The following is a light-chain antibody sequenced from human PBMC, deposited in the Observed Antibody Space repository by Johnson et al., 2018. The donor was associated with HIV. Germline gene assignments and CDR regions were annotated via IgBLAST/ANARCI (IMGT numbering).Light chain of an antibody. CDR1: SSNIGNNY. J-gene: IGLJ1*01. CDR3: GTWHSSLNGYV. Sequence: QSVLTQPPSVSAATGQKVTISCSGSSSNIGNNYVSWYQQLPGTAPKLLIYDNNKRPSGIPDRFSGSKSGTSATLGITGLQTGDEADYYCGTWHSSLNGYVFGSGTKVTVL. CDR2: DNN. V-gene: IGLV1-51*01.